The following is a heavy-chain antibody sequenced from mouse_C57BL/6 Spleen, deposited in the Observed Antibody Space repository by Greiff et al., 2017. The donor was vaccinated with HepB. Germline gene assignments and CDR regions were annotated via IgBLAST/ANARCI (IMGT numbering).Heavy chain of an antibody. V-gene: IGHV1-54*01. Sequence: VHLVESGAELVRPGTSVKVSCKASGYAFTNYLIEWVKQRPGQGLEWIGVINPGSGGTNYNEKFKGKATLTADKSSSTAYMQLSSLTSEDSAVYFCARRRVGGYFDYWGQGTTLTVSS. CDR1: GYAFTNYL. CDR2: INPGSGGT. J-gene: IGHJ2*01. CDR3: ARRRVGGYFDY. D-gene: IGHD1-1*02.